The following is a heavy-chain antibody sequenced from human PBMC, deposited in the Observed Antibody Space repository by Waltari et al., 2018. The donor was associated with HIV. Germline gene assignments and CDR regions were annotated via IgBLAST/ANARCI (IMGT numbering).Heavy chain of an antibody. J-gene: IGHJ4*02. CDR2: INPNNGDT. CDR3: ARDDLYSSGWSPFDY. V-gene: IGHV1-2*06. D-gene: IGHD6-19*01. Sequence: QVQLVQSGAEVKKSGASVKGSCKASGYTFTGSHMPWLRTTAGQGLQWMGRINPNNGDTNYAHNFQGRVTMTRDTSIRTAYLELNRLTSDDTAVYYCARDDLYSSGWSPFDYWGQGTLVSVSS. CDR1: GYTFTGSH.